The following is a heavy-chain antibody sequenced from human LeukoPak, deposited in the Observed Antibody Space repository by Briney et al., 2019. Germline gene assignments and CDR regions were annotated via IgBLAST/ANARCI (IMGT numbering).Heavy chain of an antibody. V-gene: IGHV4-39*07. CDR3: ARDLIRGGSFDD. Sequence: SETLSLTCTVSGGPISSSSYYWAWIRQPPGKGLEWIGSIYYSGSTYYNPSLKSRVTISVDTSKNQFSLKLSSVTAADTAVYYCARDLIRGGSFDDWGQGTLVTVSS. D-gene: IGHD4-23*01. CDR1: GGPISSSSYY. J-gene: IGHJ4*02. CDR2: IYYSGST.